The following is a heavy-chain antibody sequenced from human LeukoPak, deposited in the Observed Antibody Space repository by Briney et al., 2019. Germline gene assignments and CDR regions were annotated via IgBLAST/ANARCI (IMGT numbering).Heavy chain of an antibody. V-gene: IGHV3-30*18. J-gene: IGHJ3*02. CDR2: VSFDGSNK. Sequence: TGGSLRLSCAASGFTFNSYGMHWVRQAPGKGLEWVAVVSFDGSNKYYADSVEGRFTISRDNFKSTLNVQLNSLRAEDTAIYYCAKAQSDCRSTSCYPMDALDIWGQGTMVTVSS. CDR3: AKAQSDCRSTSCYPMDALDI. CDR1: GFTFNSYG. D-gene: IGHD2-2*01.